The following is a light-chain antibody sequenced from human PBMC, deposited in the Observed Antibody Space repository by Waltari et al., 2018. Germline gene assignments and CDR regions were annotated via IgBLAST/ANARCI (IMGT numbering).Light chain of an antibody. CDR1: SLRSYY. J-gene: IGLJ1*01. CDR2: GKN. CDR3: NSRDSSGNHYV. Sequence: SSELTQDPAVSVALGQTVRITCQGDSLRSYYASWYQQKPGQAPALVMYGKNNRPSGIPDRFSGSSSGNTASLTITGAQAEDEADYFCNSRDSSGNHYVFGTGTKVTVL. V-gene: IGLV3-19*01.